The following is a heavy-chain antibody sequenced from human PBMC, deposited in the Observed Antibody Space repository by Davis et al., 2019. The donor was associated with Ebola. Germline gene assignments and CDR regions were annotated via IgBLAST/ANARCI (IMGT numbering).Heavy chain of an antibody. CDR2: IYYSGNT. D-gene: IGHD5-12*01. CDR1: GGSISSGDYY. J-gene: IGHJ4*02. Sequence: SETLSLTCTVSGGSISSGDYYWSWIRQPPGKGLEWIGYIYYSGNTHYNPSLKSRVSISVDTSESHFSLKLSSVTAADTAIYYCARRLVATYVFDYWGRGTLVTVSS. V-gene: IGHV4-30-4*01. CDR3: ARRLVATYVFDY.